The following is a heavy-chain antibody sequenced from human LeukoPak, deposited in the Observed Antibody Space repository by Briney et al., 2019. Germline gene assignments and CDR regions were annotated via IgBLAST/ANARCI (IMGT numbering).Heavy chain of an antibody. D-gene: IGHD3-22*01. Sequence: ASVTVSCKASGYTFTSYEINWVRQATGQGLEWMRWMNPDSGNTGYAQQFQGRVTMTRNTSISTAYMELSSLRSEDTAVYYCARGQIVYSFDRSGYFDYWGQGNLVTVSS. J-gene: IGHJ4*02. CDR2: MNPDSGNT. CDR3: ARGQIVYSFDRSGYFDY. CDR1: GYTFTSYE. V-gene: IGHV1-8*01.